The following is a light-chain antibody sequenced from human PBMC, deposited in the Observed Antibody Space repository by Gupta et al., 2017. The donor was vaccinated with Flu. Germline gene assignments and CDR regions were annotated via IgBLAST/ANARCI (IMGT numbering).Light chain of an antibody. CDR1: SSDVGGYKY. V-gene: IGLV2-14*01. CDR3: SSYTSSSTPYV. Sequence: QSALTQPASVSGSPGQSITISCTGTSSDVGGYKYVSWYQQHPGKAPKLMISEVSNRPSGVSNRFSGSKSGNTASLTISGLQAEDEADYYCSSYTSSSTPYVFGTGTKVTVL. CDR2: EVS. J-gene: IGLJ1*01.